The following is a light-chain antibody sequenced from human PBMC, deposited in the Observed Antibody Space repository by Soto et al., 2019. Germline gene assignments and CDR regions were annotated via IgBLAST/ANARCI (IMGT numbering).Light chain of an antibody. CDR3: SSYAGSILI. J-gene: IGLJ2*01. CDR1: SSDVGGYKY. Sequence: QSALTQPPSASGSPGQSVTISCTGTSSDVGGYKYVSWYQQHPGKTPKLMIYKVSKRPSGVPDRFSGSKPGNTASLTVSGLKAEDEADYYCSSYAGSILIFGGGTKLTVL. CDR2: KVS. V-gene: IGLV2-8*01.